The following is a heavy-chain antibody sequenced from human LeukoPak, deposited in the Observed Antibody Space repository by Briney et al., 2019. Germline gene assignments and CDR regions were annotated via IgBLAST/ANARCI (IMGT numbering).Heavy chain of an antibody. V-gene: IGHV3-23*01. CDR1: GFAFSNYG. J-gene: IGHJ4*02. CDR3: AKDVCTSPRCLLYSDS. D-gene: IGHD2-8*01. CDR2: ISGVNT. Sequence: GGSLRLSCATSGFAFSNYGMSWFRQAPGKGLEWVSGISGVNTYYADSVKGRFTISRDDSENVLYVQMNRLRVEDTAVYFCAKDVCTSPRCLLYSDSWGQGTLVTVSS.